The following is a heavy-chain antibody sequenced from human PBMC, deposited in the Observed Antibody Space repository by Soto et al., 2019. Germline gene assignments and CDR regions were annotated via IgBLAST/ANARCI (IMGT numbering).Heavy chain of an antibody. Sequence: PGGSLRLSCVASGFTFSTYWMHWVRQVPGKGPVWVSRINGDETITNYADSVKGRFTISRNNANNTLYLQMNSLRVEDTALYFCAKGTEYGVVLMSTFDYWGQGSLVTVSS. D-gene: IGHD3-3*01. CDR1: GFTFSTYW. V-gene: IGHV3-74*01. CDR2: INGDETIT. J-gene: IGHJ4*02. CDR3: AKGTEYGVVLMSTFDY.